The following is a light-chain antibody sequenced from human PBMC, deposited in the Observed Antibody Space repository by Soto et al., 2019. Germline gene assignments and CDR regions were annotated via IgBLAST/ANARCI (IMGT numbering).Light chain of an antibody. CDR2: GNT. CDR1: SFNIGAAYD. J-gene: IGLJ3*02. V-gene: IGLV1-40*01. Sequence: QAVVTQPPSVSGAPGQRVTISCTGSSFNIGAAYDVHWYQQLPGTAPKLLIYGNTNRPSGVPDRFSGSKSGTSASLAITGLRAEDEADYYCAAWDDSLEGVVLGGGTKLTVL. CDR3: AAWDDSLEGVV.